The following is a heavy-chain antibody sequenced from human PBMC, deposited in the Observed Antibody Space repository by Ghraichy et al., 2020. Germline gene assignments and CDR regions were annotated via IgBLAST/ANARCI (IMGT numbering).Heavy chain of an antibody. V-gene: IGHV3-23*01. CDR3: AKDDLTVVVAFTPDSFAS. D-gene: IGHD2-15*01. CDR1: GFTFSSYA. Sequence: GGSLRLSCAASGFTFSSYAMSWVRQPPGKGLEWVSAISGSGGSTYYADSVKGRFTISSDNSKNTLYLQMNGLRAETTAVYYCAKDDLTVVVAFTPDSFASGGHGTLFVVS. J-gene: IGHJ4*03. CDR2: ISGSGGST.